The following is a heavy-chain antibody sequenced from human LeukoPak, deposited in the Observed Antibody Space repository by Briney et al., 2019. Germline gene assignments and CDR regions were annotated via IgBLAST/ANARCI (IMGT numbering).Heavy chain of an antibody. D-gene: IGHD3-22*01. CDR2: ISYDGSNK. CDR1: GFTFSGSA. Sequence: GGSLRLSCAASGFTFSGSAMHWVRQASGKGLEWVAVISYDGSNKYYADSVKGRFTISRDNSKNTLYLQMNSLRAEDTAVYYCARANYYDTSRAFDIWGQGTMVTVSS. V-gene: IGHV3-30-3*01. CDR3: ARANYYDTSRAFDI. J-gene: IGHJ3*02.